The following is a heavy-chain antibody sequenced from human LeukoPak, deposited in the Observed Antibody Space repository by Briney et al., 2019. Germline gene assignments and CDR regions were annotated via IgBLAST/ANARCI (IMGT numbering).Heavy chain of an antibody. CDR1: GFTFSSYA. J-gene: IGHJ4*02. CDR2: ISGSRNNT. D-gene: IGHD2-15*01. CDR3: AKWGCSGGSCYPFDY. V-gene: IGHV3-23*01. Sequence: GGTLRLSCAASGFTFSSYAMAWVRQAPGKGLEWVSAISGSRNNTYYADSVKGRFTISRDNSKNTLYLQMNSLRAEDTAVYYCAKWGCSGGSCYPFDYWGQGTLVTVSS.